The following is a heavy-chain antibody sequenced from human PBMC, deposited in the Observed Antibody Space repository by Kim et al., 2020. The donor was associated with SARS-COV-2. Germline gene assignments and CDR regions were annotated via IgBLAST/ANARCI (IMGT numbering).Heavy chain of an antibody. D-gene: IGHD3-10*01. J-gene: IGHJ4*02. CDR3: ARGPDYGSGSSHFDY. V-gene: IGHV1-8*01. Sequence: QKFPGRVTMTRNTSIGTAYMELSSLRSEDTAVYYCARGPDYGSGSSHFDYWGQGTLVTVSS.